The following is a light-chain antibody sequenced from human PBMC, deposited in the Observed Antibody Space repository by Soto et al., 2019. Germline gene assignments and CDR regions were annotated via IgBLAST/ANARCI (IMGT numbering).Light chain of an antibody. CDR2: EVS. CDR3: SSYTSSSTLYV. J-gene: IGLJ1*01. CDR1: SSDVGGYNY. Sequence: SVLTQPASVSGSPGQSITISCTGTSSDVGGYNYVSWYQHHPGKAPKLMIYEVSNRPSGVSNRFSGSKSGNTASLTISGLQAEDEADYYCSSYTSSSTLYVFGTGTKLTVL. V-gene: IGLV2-14*01.